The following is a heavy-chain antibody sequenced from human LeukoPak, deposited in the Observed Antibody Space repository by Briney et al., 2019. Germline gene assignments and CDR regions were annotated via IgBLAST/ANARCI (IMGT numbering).Heavy chain of an antibody. J-gene: IGHJ4*02. Sequence: PGGSLRLSCAASGFTFSSYEMNWVRQAPGKGLEWVSYISSSSSTIYYADSVKGRFTISRDNAKNSLYLQMISLRDEDTAVYYCARDVVRGVTWGQGTLVTVSS. CDR3: ARDVVRGVT. CDR1: GFTFSSYE. CDR2: ISSSSSTI. V-gene: IGHV3-48*02. D-gene: IGHD3-10*01.